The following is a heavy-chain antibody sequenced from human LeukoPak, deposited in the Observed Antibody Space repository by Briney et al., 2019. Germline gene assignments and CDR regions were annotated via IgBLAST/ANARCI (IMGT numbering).Heavy chain of an antibody. V-gene: IGHV1-8*03. Sequence: ASVKVSCKASGYTFTSYDINWVRQATGQGLEWMGWMNPNSGNTGYAQKFQGRVTITRNTSISTAYMELSSLRSEDTAVYYCARGYWHYDFWSGYYRSYFDYWGQGTLVTVSS. CDR3: ARGYWHYDFWSGYYRSYFDY. CDR1: GYTFTSYD. CDR2: MNPNSGNT. J-gene: IGHJ4*02. D-gene: IGHD3-3*01.